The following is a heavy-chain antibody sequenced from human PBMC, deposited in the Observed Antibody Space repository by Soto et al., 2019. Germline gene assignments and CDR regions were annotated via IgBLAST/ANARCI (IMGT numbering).Heavy chain of an antibody. V-gene: IGHV4-39*01. CDR3: ARHEGMATVTTLDI. J-gene: IGHJ3*02. Sequence: SETVSLTCTVSGGSISSSSYYWGWIRQPPGKGLEWIGSIYYSGSTYYNPSLKSRVTISVDTSKNQFSLKLSSVTAADTAVYYCARHEGMATVTTLDIWGQGTMVTVSS. CDR2: IYYSGST. CDR1: GGSISSSSYY. D-gene: IGHD4-17*01.